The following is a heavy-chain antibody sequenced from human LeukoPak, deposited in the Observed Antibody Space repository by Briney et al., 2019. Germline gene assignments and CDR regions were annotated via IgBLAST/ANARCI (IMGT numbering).Heavy chain of an antibody. J-gene: IGHJ4*02. V-gene: IGHV3-30*03. CDR1: GFTFSSYG. D-gene: IGHD5-24*01. CDR3: ARERKNGYNLYYFDY. CDR2: ISYDGSNK. Sequence: GGSLRLSCAASGFTFSSYGMHWVRQAPGKGLEWVAVISYDGSNKYYADSMKGRFTISRDNSKNTLYLQMNSLRAEDTAVYYCARERKNGYNLYYFDYWGQGTLVTVSS.